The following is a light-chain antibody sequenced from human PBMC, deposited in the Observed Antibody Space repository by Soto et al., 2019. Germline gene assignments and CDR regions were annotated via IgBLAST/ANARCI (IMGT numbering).Light chain of an antibody. V-gene: IGLV2-14*03. J-gene: IGLJ1*01. Sequence: LTKPASVSGLPGQSITISCTRTSSDVGAYDYVSWYQQHPDKAPKLMIYEVSNRPSGVSNRFSGSKSVNTATLTISGLQADDEADYYCSSYTSSSTRVFGTGTKVTVL. CDR2: EVS. CDR1: SSDVGAYDY. CDR3: SSYTSSSTRV.